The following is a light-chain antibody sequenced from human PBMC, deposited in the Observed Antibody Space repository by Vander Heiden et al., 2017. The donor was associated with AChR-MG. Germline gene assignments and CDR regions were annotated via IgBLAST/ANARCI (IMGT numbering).Light chain of an antibody. V-gene: IGKV3-11*01. Sequence: ILLTQSPATLSLSPGERATLSCRASQSVSNYLAWYQQKPGQAPRILIYDASNRATGIPARFSGSGSGTEFTLTISSLEPEDFAVYYCQQRSNWPPVTFGGGTKVEIK. CDR3: QQRSNWPPVT. CDR1: QSVSNY. J-gene: IGKJ4*01. CDR2: DAS.